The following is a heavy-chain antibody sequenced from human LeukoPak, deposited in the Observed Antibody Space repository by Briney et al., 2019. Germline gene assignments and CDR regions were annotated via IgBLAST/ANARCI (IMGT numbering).Heavy chain of an antibody. CDR3: ARVQCCDVGKSFLFDY. Sequence: APVKVSCKASGYTFTDLYIHWVRQAPGQGLEWMGWINTRSGGTRYAQNFQGGVSMTRDTSISTAYMELSSLTSDDTAVFYCARVQCCDVGKSFLFDYWGQGTLVTASS. CDR2: INTRSGGT. J-gene: IGHJ4*02. D-gene: IGHD1-26*01. V-gene: IGHV1-2*02. CDR1: GYTFTDLY.